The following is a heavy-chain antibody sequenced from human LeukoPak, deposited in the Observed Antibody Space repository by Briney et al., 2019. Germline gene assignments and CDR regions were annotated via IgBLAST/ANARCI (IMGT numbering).Heavy chain of an antibody. CDR3: ASGKDSFGSA. CDR1: GYSISNGFY. Sequence: SETLSLTCTVSGYSISNGFYWSWIRQPPGKGLEWIGYISYSGSTNYNPSLKSRVTISVDTSKNQLSLKLSSVTAADTAVYYCASGKDSFGSAWGQGTLVTVSS. J-gene: IGHJ5*02. D-gene: IGHD3-16*01. CDR2: ISYSGST. V-gene: IGHV4-59*08.